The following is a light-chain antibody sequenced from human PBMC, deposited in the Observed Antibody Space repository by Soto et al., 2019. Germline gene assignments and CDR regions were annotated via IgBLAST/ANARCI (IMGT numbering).Light chain of an antibody. Sequence: QSALTQPASVSGSPGQSITISCTGTSSDVGGYNYVSWYQQHPGKAPKLMIYDVSNRPSGVSNRFSGSKSDNTASLTISGLQAEDEADYYCSSYTSSSTLLLVFGTGTKVTVL. CDR3: SSYTSSSTLLLV. V-gene: IGLV2-14*01. CDR1: SSDVGGYNY. J-gene: IGLJ1*01. CDR2: DVS.